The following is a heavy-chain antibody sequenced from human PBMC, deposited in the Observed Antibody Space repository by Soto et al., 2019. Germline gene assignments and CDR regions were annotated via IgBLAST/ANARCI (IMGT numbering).Heavy chain of an antibody. D-gene: IGHD2-2*01. J-gene: IGHJ5*02. CDR1: GGSFCGYY. V-gene: IGHV4-34*01. CDR3: ARGRRDIVVVPAADGWFDP. CDR2: INHSGST. Sequence: SETLSLTCAVYGGSFCGYYWSWIRQPPGKGLEWIGEINHSGSTNYNPSLKSRVTISVDTSKNQFSLKLSSVTAADTAVYYCARGRRDIVVVPAADGWFDPWGQGTLVTVSS.